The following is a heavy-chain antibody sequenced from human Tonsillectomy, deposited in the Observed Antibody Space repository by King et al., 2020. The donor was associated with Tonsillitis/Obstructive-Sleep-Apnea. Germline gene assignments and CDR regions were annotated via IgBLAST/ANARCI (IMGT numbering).Heavy chain of an antibody. CDR1: GGSFSDYY. D-gene: IGHD1-1*01. V-gene: IGHV4-34*01. J-gene: IGHJ2*01. CDR2: INDSGGT. Sequence: VQLQQWGAGLLKPSETLSLTCAVYGGSFSDYYWSWIRQPPGKGLEWIGEINDSGGTSYNPSLKSRVTISLDTPQNQISLNLTSVTVADTAVYYCARVRGDNCGIWYFDLWGRGTLVTVSS. CDR3: ARVRGDNCGIWYFDL.